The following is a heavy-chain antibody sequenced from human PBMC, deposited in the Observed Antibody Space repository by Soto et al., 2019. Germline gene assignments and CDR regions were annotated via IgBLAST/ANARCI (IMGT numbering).Heavy chain of an antibody. J-gene: IGHJ4*02. CDR3: AKASGYSGYVLGY. CDR2: ISGSGGST. CDR1: GFTFSSYA. Sequence: GGSLRLSCAASGFTFSSYAMSWVRQAPGKGLEWVSAISGSGGSTYYAESVKGRFTISRDNPKNTLYLQMNSLRAEDTAVYYCAKASGYSGYVLGYWGQGTLVTVSS. V-gene: IGHV3-23*01. D-gene: IGHD5-12*01.